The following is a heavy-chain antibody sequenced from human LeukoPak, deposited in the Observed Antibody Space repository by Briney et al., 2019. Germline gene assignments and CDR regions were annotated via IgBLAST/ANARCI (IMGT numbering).Heavy chain of an antibody. CDR2: MNPKSGNT. Sequence: ASVKVSCKACGYTFTSYDINWVRQATGQGLEWMGWMNPKSGNTGYAPKFQGRVTMTRNSSICTAYMELSSLRSEDTAMYYYARGYDILTGYHHPHYYYGMDVWGQGTKVTVSS. CDR3: ARGYDILTGYHHPHYYYGMDV. V-gene: IGHV1-8*01. CDR1: GYTFTSYD. J-gene: IGHJ6*02. D-gene: IGHD3-9*01.